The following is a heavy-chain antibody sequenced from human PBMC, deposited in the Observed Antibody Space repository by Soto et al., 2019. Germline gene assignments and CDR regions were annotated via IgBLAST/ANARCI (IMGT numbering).Heavy chain of an antibody. CDR2: INPNSGGT. Sequence: ASVKVSCKASGYTFTGYYMHWVRQAPGQGLEWMGWINPNSGGTNYAQKFQGWVTMTRDTSISTAYMELSRLRSDDTAVYYCARPYDSSQSPRFDYWGQGTLVTVSS. D-gene: IGHD3-22*01. J-gene: IGHJ4*02. V-gene: IGHV1-2*04. CDR1: GYTFTGYY. CDR3: ARPYDSSQSPRFDY.